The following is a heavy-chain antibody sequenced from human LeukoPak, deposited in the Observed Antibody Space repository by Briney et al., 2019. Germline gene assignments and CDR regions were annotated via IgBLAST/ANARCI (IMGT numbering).Heavy chain of an antibody. J-gene: IGHJ2*01. D-gene: IGHD3-22*01. V-gene: IGHV1-18*01. CDR1: GYTFTSYG. CDR3: ARDNWAPTRAYYYDSSGYQGSDWYFDF. Sequence: ASVKVSCKASGYTFTSYGISWVRQAPGQGLEWMGWISAYNGNTNYAQKVQGRVTMTTDPSTSTAYMELRSLRSDDTAVYYCARDNWAPTRAYYYDSSGYQGSDWYFDFWGRGTLVTVSS. CDR2: ISAYNGNT.